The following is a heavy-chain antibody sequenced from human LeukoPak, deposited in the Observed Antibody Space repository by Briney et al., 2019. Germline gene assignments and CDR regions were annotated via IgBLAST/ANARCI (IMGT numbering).Heavy chain of an antibody. J-gene: IGHJ4*02. V-gene: IGHV4-39*01. CDR3: ARRQYYDTLDY. CDR2: IYYSGST. D-gene: IGHD3-9*01. CDR1: GGSISSSSYY. Sequence: PSETLSLTCTVSGGSISSSSYYWGWIRQPPGKGLEWIGSIYYSGSTYYNPSLKSRVTISVDTSKNQFSLKLSSVTAADTAVYYCARRQYYDTLDYWGQGTLVTVSS.